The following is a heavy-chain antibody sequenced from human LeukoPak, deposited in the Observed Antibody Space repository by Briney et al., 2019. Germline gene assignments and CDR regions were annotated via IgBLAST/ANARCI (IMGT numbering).Heavy chain of an antibody. CDR3: VRYDYVWGSYRPGGYYYYYMDV. V-gene: IGHV4-30-2*01. D-gene: IGHD3-16*02. CDR2: INHSGST. J-gene: IGHJ6*03. CDR1: GGSISSGGYS. Sequence: KPSETLSLTCAVSGGSISSGGYSWSWIRQPPGKGLEWIGEINHSGSTNYNPSLKSRVTISVDKSKNQFSLKLSSVTAADTAVYYCVRYDYVWGSYRPGGYYYYYMDVWGKGTTVTVSS.